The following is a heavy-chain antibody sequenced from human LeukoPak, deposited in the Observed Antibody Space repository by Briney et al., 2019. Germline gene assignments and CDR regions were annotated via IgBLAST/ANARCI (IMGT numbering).Heavy chain of an antibody. D-gene: IGHD2-21*01. Sequence: SETLSLTCAVYGESFSGYYWSWIRQTPGQGLEWIGEINDSETTNYNPSLKSRATISVDTSKNQFSLKLSSVTAADTAFYYCAREACSGGDCTNFDYWGQGTLATVSS. CDR2: INDSETT. V-gene: IGHV4-34*01. CDR3: AREACSGGDCTNFDY. J-gene: IGHJ4*02. CDR1: GESFSGYY.